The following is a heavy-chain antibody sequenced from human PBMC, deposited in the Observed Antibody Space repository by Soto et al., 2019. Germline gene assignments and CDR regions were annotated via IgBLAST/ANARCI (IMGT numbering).Heavy chain of an antibody. CDR3: ARRAVGATSFVFDI. CDR1: GGSISSYY. D-gene: IGHD1-26*01. V-gene: IGHV4-59*08. J-gene: IGHJ3*02. Sequence: QVQLQESGPGLVKPSETLSLTCTVSGGSISSYYWSWIRQPPGKGLEWIGYIYYSGSTNYNPSLKSRVPISVDTSKNQFSLKLSSVTAADTAVYYCARRAVGATSFVFDIWGQGTMVTVSS. CDR2: IYYSGST.